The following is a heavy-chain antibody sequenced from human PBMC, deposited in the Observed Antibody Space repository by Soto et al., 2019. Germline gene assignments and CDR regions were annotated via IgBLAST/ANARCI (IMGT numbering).Heavy chain of an antibody. D-gene: IGHD3-3*01. V-gene: IGHV3-7*01. CDR3: ARDKFAGVVVVSYYFDY. CDR1: GFTFSSYW. J-gene: IGHJ4*02. CDR2: IKQDGSEK. Sequence: PGGSLRLSCAASGFTFSSYWMSWVRQAPGKGLEWVANIKQDGSEKYYVDSVKGRFTISRDNAKNSLYLQMNSLRAEDTAVYYCARDKFAGVVVVSYYFDYWGQGTLVTVSS.